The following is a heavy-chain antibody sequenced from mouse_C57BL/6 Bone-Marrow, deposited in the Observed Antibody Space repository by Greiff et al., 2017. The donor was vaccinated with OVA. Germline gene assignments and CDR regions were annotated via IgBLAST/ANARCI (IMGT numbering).Heavy chain of an antibody. V-gene: IGHV1-55*01. D-gene: IGHD2-1*01. CDR2: IYPGSGST. CDR1: GYTFTSYW. J-gene: IGHJ3*01. CDR3: ARRGGNLAWFAY. Sequence: QVQLQQPGAELVKPGASVKMSCKASGYTFTSYWITWVKQRPGQGLEWIGDIYPGSGSTNYNEKFKSKATLTVDTSSSTAYMQLSSLTSEDSAVYYCARRGGNLAWFAYWGQGTLVTVSA.